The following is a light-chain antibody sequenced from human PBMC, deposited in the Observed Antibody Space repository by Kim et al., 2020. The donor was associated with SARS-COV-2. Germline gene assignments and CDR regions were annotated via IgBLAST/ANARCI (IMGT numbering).Light chain of an antibody. V-gene: IGKV1-27*01. J-gene: IGKJ4*01. CDR1: QARSDS. CDR2: AAS. Sequence: SFVGGVTTTCRASQARSDSLAWYHQQPGNAPRHLINAASTLQSGVPSRFRGSGSGTDYALTISSLQPEDVATYYCQRYNNALSLTFGGGTTVDIK. CDR3: QRYNNALSLT.